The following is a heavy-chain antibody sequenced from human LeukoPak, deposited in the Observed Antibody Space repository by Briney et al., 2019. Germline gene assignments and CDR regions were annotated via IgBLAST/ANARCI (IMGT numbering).Heavy chain of an antibody. V-gene: IGHV4-39*01. D-gene: IGHD2-15*01. CDR3: ARILDYYYMDV. J-gene: IGHJ6*03. Sequence: SETLSLTYTVSGGSISSSSYYWGWIRQPPGKGLEWIGSIYYSGSTYYNPSLKSRVTISVDTSKNQFSLKLSSVTAADTAVYYCARILDYYYMDVWGKGTTVTVSS. CDR1: GGSISSSSYY. CDR2: IYYSGST.